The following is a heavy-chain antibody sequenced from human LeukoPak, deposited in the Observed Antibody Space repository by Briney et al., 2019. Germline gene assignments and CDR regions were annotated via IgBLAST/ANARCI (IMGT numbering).Heavy chain of an antibody. CDR3: AKESDGENFDY. CDR2: VYSGGNT. Sequence: PGGSLRLSCAASGFTVSSKYMSWVRQAPGKGLEWVSVVYSGGNTYYADSVKGRFTISRDNSKNTVNLQMNSLRAEDTAVYYCAKESDGENFDYWGQGTLVTVSS. J-gene: IGHJ4*02. D-gene: IGHD3-10*01. V-gene: IGHV3-66*01. CDR1: GFTVSSKY.